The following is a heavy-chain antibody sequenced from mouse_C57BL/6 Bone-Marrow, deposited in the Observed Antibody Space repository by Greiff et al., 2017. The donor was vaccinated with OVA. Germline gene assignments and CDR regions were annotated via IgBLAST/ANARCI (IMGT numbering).Heavy chain of an antibody. CDR2: IRNKANNHAT. CDR1: GFTFSDAW. CDR3: NRIGFYAMDY. D-gene: IGHD1-2*01. Sequence: EVKLMESGGGLVQPGGSMKLSCAASGFTFSDAWMDWVRQSPEKGLEWVAEIRNKANNHATYYAESVKGRFTISRGDSKNSVYLRMDGLRAEDTGIYWGNRIGFYAMDYWGQGTSVTVSS. V-gene: IGHV6-6*01. J-gene: IGHJ4*01.